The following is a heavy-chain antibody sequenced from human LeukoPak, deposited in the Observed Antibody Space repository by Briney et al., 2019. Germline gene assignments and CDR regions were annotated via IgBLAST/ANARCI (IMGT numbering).Heavy chain of an antibody. CDR3: ARGNYDFWRISYYYYMDV. J-gene: IGHJ6*03. V-gene: IGHV4-59*01. CDR1: GGSISSYY. D-gene: IGHD3-3*01. CDR2: IYYSGST. Sequence: PSETLSLTCTVSGGSISSYYWSWIRQPPGKGLEWIGYIYYSGSTNYNPSLKSRVSISVDTSKNQFSLKLSSVTAADTAVYYCARGNYDFWRISYYYYMDVWGKGTTVTVSS.